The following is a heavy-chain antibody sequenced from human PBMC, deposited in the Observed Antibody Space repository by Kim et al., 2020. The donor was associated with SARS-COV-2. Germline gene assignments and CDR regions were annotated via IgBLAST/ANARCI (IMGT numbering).Heavy chain of an antibody. V-gene: IGHV1-69*01. J-gene: IGHJ4*02. Sequence: QKFQGRVTITADEYTSTAYMELSSLRSEDTAVYYCARGGEWAPHSSWFDYWGQGTLVTVSS. D-gene: IGHD6-13*01. CDR3: ARGGEWAPHSSWFDY.